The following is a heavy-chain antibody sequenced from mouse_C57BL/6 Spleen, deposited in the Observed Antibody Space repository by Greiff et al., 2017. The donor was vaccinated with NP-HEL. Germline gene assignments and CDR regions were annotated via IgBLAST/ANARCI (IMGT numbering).Heavy chain of an antibody. J-gene: IGHJ1*03. D-gene: IGHD1-1*01. V-gene: IGHV1-26*01. CDR3: ARDITTVVAKGYFDV. CDR2: INPNNGGT. CDR1: GYTFTDYY. Sequence: VQLQQSGPELVKPGASVKISCKASGYTFTDYYMNWVKQSHGKSLEWIGDINPNNGGTSYNQKFKGKATLTVDKSSSTAYMELRSLTSEDSAGYYCARDITTVVAKGYFDVWGTGTTVTVSS.